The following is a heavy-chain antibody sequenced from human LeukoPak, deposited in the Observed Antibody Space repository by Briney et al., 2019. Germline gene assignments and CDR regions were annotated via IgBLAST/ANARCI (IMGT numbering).Heavy chain of an antibody. CDR3: ASHPASYDSSGYHFDY. V-gene: IGHV4-39*01. Sequence: SETLSLTCTVSGGSIGSSSYYWGWVRQPPGKGLEWIGSIYYSGSTYYNPSLKSRVIISVDTSKNQFSLKLSSVTAADTAVYYCASHPASYDSSGYHFDYWGQGTLVTVSS. J-gene: IGHJ4*02. CDR2: IYYSGST. CDR1: GGSIGSSSYY. D-gene: IGHD3-22*01.